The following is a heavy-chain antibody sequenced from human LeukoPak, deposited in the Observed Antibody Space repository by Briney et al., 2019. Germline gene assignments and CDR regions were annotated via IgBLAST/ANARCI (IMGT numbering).Heavy chain of an antibody. CDR2: IYYSGST. J-gene: IGHJ3*02. V-gene: IGHV4-59*01. CDR1: GGSISSYY. CDR3: ARVHASDAFDI. Sequence: KPSETLSLTCTVSGGSISSYYWSWIRQPPGKGLEWIGYIYYSGSTNYNPSLKSRVTISVDTSKNQFSLKLSSVTAADTAVYYCARVHASDAFDIWGQGTMVTVSS.